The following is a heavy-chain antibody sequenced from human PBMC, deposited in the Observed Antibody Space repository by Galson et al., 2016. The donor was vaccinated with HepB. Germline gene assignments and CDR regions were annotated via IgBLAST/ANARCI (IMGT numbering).Heavy chain of an antibody. Sequence: PALVKPTQTLTLTCTFSGFSLSTSGVGVGWIRQPPGKALEWLALIYWDDDKNYSPSLQSRLTITKDTSKNQVVLTMANMDPVDTGTYYCTHMFWSGLYYWGQGALVTVSS. V-gene: IGHV2-5*02. D-gene: IGHD3-3*01. CDR3: THMFWSGLYY. CDR1: GFSLSTSGVG. J-gene: IGHJ4*02. CDR2: IYWDDDK.